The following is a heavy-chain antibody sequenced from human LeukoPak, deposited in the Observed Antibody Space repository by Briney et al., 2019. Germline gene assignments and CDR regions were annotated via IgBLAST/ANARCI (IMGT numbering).Heavy chain of an antibody. V-gene: IGHV4-34*01. CDR1: GFTVSSNY. J-gene: IGHJ3*02. Sequence: GSLRLSCAASGFTVSSNYMSWVRQPPGKGLEWIGEINHSGSTNYNPSLKSRVTISVDTSRNQFSLILTSVTAADTAVYFCARVRAAGSFDIWGQGTMVTVSS. CDR2: INHSGST. CDR3: ARVRAAGSFDI.